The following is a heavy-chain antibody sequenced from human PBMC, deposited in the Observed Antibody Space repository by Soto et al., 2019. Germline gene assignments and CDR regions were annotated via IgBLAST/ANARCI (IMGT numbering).Heavy chain of an antibody. Sequence: ASVKVSCKASGYTFTSYDINWVRQATGQGLEWMGWMNPNSGNTGYAQKFQGRVTMTRNTSISTAYMELSSLRSADTAVYYCARQMRGATISIYYYGMDVWGKGTTVTVSS. J-gene: IGHJ6*04. CDR2: MNPNSGNT. CDR3: ARQMRGATISIYYYGMDV. V-gene: IGHV1-8*01. CDR1: GYTFTSYD. D-gene: IGHD5-12*01.